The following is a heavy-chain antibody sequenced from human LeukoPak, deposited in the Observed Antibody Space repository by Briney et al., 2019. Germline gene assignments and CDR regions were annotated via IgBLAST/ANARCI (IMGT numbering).Heavy chain of an antibody. CDR3: ASRYSSSWTDAFDI. CDR2: IKQDGSEK. D-gene: IGHD6-13*01. V-gene: IGHV3-7*01. Sequence: GGSLRLSCAASGFTFSSYWMSWVRQAPGEGLEWVANIKQDGSEKYYVDSVKGRFTISRDNAKNSLYLQMNSLRAEDTAVYYCASRYSSSWTDAFDIWGQGTMVTVSS. CDR1: GFTFSSYW. J-gene: IGHJ3*02.